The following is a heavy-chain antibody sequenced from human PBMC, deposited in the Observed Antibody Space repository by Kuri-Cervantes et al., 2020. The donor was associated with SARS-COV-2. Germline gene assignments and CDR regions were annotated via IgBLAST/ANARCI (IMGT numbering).Heavy chain of an antibody. D-gene: IGHD3-22*01. V-gene: IGHV3-11*04. CDR3: ARSGYYYNNWFDP. CDR1: GFTFSDYY. Sequence: GESLKISCAASGFTFSDYYMSWIRQAPGKGLEWVSYISSSGSTIYYADSVKGRFTISRDNAKNSLYLQMNSLRAEDTAVYYCARSGYYYNNWFDPWGQGTLVTVYS. J-gene: IGHJ5*02. CDR2: ISSSGSTI.